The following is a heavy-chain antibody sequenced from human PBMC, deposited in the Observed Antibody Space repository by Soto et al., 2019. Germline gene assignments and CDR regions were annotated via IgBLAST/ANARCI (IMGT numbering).Heavy chain of an antibody. J-gene: IGHJ4*02. CDR1: GFTFSSYG. V-gene: IGHV3-33*01. Sequence: QVQLVESGGGVVQPGRSLRLSCAASGFTFSSYGMHWVRQAPGKGLEWVAVIWYDGSNKYYADSVKGRFTISRDNSKNTLYLQMNRLRAEDTAVYYCAREARDDSSSWYHFDYWGQGTLVTVSS. D-gene: IGHD6-13*01. CDR3: AREARDDSSSWYHFDY. CDR2: IWYDGSNK.